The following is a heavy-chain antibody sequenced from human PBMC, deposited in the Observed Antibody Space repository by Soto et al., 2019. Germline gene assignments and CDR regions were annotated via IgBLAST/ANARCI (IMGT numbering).Heavy chain of an antibody. V-gene: IGHV1-69*08. D-gene: IGHD1-26*01. J-gene: IGHJ4*02. CDR3: AREELGATLLF. Sequence: QVQLVQSGAEVKKPGSSMKVSCKTSGGTFTSHIFSWVRQAPGEGLEWMGMIIPFSDITNYAQKFQGRLTITADKSTTTVYLELSSLQSEDTAMYFCAREELGATLLFWCQGTLVTVSS. CDR2: IIPFSDIT. CDR1: GGTFTSHI.